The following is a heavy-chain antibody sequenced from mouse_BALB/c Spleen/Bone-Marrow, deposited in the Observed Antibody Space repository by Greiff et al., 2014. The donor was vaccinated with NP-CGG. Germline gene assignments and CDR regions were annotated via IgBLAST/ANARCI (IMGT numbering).Heavy chain of an antibody. CDR2: INPSNGGT. V-gene: IGHV1S81*02. CDR1: GYTFTSYY. CDR3: TRYTYGDYPYYYAMDY. J-gene: IGHJ4*01. D-gene: IGHD2-13*01. Sequence: QVQLQQSGAELVKPGVSVKLSCKASGYTFTSYYMYWVKQRPGQGLEWIGGINPSNGGTNFNEKFKSKATLTVDKSSSAAYMQLGSLTSEDSAVYYCTRYTYGDYPYYYAMDYWGQGTSVTVSS.